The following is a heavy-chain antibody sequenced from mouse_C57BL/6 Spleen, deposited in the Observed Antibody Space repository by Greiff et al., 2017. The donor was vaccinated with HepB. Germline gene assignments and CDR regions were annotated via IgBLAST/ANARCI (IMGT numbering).Heavy chain of an antibody. CDR3: ARGDGNYGRAMDY. Sequence: LQESGAELARPGASVKMSCKASGYTFTSYTMHWVKQRPGQGLEWIGYINPSSGYTKYNQKFKDKATLTADKSSSTAYMQLSSLTSEDSAVYYCARGDGNYGRAMDYWGQGTSVTVSS. V-gene: IGHV1-4*01. CDR2: INPSSGYT. D-gene: IGHD2-1*01. CDR1: GYTFTSYT. J-gene: IGHJ4*01.